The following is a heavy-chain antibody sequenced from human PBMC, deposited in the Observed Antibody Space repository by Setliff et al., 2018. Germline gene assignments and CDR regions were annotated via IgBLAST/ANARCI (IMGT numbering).Heavy chain of an antibody. J-gene: IGHJ3*01. Sequence: GASVKVSCKASGYSLSAYVMHWVRQAPGQRLEWMGWINGASGNTKYSQKFQGRVTITRDTSASTAHMELSSLKTEDTAMYYCTTDRAACSGSSCYNGFDVWGQGTMVTVSS. CDR2: INGASGNT. CDR3: TTDRAACSGSSCYNGFDV. D-gene: IGHD2-2*02. V-gene: IGHV1-3*01. CDR1: GYSLSAYV.